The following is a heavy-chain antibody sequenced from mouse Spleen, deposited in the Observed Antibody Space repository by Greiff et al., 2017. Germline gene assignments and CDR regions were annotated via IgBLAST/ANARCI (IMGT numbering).Heavy chain of an antibody. Sequence: QVQLQQSGAELARPGASVKMSCKASGYTFTSYTMHWVKQRPGQGLEWIGYINPSSGYTKYNQKFKDKATLTADKSSSTAYMQLSSLTSEDSAVYYCARPSYYDYDGFAYWGQGTLVTVSA. CDR2: INPSSGYT. CDR3: ARPSYYDYDGFAY. D-gene: IGHD2-4*01. CDR1: GYTFTSYT. V-gene: IGHV1-4*01. J-gene: IGHJ3*01.